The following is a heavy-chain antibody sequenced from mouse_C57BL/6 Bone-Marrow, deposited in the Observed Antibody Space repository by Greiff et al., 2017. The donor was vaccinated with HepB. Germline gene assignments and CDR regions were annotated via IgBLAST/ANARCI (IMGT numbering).Heavy chain of an antibody. Sequence: QVQLQQSGAELVRPGASVTLSCKASGYTFTDYEMHWVKQTPVHGLEWIGAIDPETGGTAYTQKFKGKAILTADKSSSTAYMELRSLTSEDSAVYYCTRGSGGDYDGFDYWGQGTTLTVSS. CDR1: GYTFTDYE. J-gene: IGHJ2*01. CDR3: TRGSGGDYDGFDY. CDR2: IDPETGGT. V-gene: IGHV1-15*01. D-gene: IGHD2-4*01.